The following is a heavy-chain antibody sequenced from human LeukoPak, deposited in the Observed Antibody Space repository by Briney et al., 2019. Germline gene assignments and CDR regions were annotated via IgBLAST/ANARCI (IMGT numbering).Heavy chain of an antibody. D-gene: IGHD6-13*01. J-gene: IGHJ5*02. CDR2: IDSSGDVI. V-gene: IGHV3-11*01. CDR3: AKGTHSSSWHWYDP. CDR1: GFTFSSNY. Sequence: GGSLRLSCAASGFTFSSNYMNWVRQAPGKGLEWPSYIDSSGDVIYYGDSVKGRFTISRDNAKNSVYLQMNSLRAEDTAVYYCAKGTHSSSWHWYDPWGHGTLVTVSS.